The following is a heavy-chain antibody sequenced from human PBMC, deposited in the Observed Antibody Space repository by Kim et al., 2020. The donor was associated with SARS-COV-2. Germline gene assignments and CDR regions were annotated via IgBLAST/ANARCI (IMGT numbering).Heavy chain of an antibody. Sequence: GGSLRLSCAASGFTFSNYGMHWVRQAPGKGLEWVAFTSYDGSNKYYADAVKGRFTISRDNSKKTLYLQMNSLRAEDTAVYFCAKDLGAGRILRAGDVRRRVDLSAKNPPDFDYWGQGTLVTVSS. D-gene: IGHD1-26*01. CDR2: TSYDGSNK. V-gene: IGHV3-30*18. J-gene: IGHJ4*02. CDR3: AKDLGAGRILRAGDVRRRVDLSAKNPPDFDY. CDR1: GFTFSNYG.